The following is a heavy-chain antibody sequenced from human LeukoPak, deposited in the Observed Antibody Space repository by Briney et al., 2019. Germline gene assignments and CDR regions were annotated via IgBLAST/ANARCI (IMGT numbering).Heavy chain of an antibody. D-gene: IGHD3-22*01. V-gene: IGHV4-39*01. CDR3: ASPYYYDSSGYPAHAFDI. CDR2: IYYSGST. J-gene: IGHJ3*02. Sequence: SETLSLTCTVSGGSISSSSYSWGWIRQPPGKGLEWIGSIYYSGSTYYNPSLKSRVTISVDTSKNQFSLKLSSVTAADTAVYYCASPYYYDSSGYPAHAFDIWGQGTMVTVSS. CDR1: GGSISSSSYS.